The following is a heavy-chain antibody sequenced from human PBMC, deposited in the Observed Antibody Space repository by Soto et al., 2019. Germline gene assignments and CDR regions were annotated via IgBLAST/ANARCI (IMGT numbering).Heavy chain of an antibody. D-gene: IGHD2-2*01. CDR3: ARGLRRQLLNWFDP. CDR1: GGSISSYY. J-gene: IGHJ5*02. V-gene: IGHV4-59*01. Sequence: SETLSLTCTVSGGSISSYYWSWIRQPPGKGLEWIGYIYYIGSTNYNPSLKSRVTISVDTSKNQFSLKLSSVTAADTAVYYCARGLRRQLLNWFDPWGQGTLVTV. CDR2: IYYIGST.